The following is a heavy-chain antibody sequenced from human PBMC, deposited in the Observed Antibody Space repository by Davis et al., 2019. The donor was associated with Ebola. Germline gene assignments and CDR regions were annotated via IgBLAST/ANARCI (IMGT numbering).Heavy chain of an antibody. D-gene: IGHD1-26*01. CDR1: GFTFSNAW. CDR3: TTVDSGSYFGGAVDY. J-gene: IGHJ4*02. CDR2: IKSKTDGGTT. V-gene: IGHV3-15*01. Sequence: GESLKISCAASGFTFSNAWMSWVRQAPGKGLEWVGRIKSKTDGGTTDYAAPVKGRFTISRDDSKNTLYLQMNSLKTEDTAVYYCTTVDSGSYFGGAVDYWGQGTLVTVSS.